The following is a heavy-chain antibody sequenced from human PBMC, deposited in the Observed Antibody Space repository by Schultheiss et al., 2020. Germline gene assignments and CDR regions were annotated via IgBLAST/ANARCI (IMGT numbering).Heavy chain of an antibody. D-gene: IGHD3-10*01. CDR3: ARDWAGQPYNFDY. V-gene: IGHV1-2*02. CDR1: GYTFTGYY. J-gene: IGHJ4*02. Sequence: ASVKVSCKASGYTFTGYYMHWVRQAPGQGLEWMGWINPNSGGTNYAQKFQGRVTMTRDTSISTAYMELSRLRSDDTAVYYCARDWAGQPYNFDYWGQGTLVNVSS. CDR2: INPNSGGT.